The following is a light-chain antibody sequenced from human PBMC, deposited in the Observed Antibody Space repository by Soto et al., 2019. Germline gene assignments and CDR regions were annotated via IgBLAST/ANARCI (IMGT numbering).Light chain of an antibody. CDR1: TGAVTSGHY. CDR2: ETS. CDR3: LLSYSGPRV. Sequence: QAVVTQEPSLTVSPGGTVTLTCGSSTGAVTSGHYPYWFQQKAGQAPKTLIYETSNRHSWTPARFSGSLLGDKAALTLSGAQPEDEAEYYCLLSYSGPRVFGGGTKVTVL. V-gene: IGLV7-46*01. J-gene: IGLJ2*01.